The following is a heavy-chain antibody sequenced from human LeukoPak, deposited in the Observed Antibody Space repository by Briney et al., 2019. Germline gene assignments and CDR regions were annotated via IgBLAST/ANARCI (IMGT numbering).Heavy chain of an antibody. V-gene: IGHV4-34*01. D-gene: IGHD5-12*01. Sequence: TSETLSLTCAVYGGSFSGYYWSWIRQPPGKGLEWIGEINHSGSTNYNPSLKSRVTISVDTSKNQFSLKLSSVTAADTAVYYCARGLGGYSGYERNWFDPWGQGTLVTVSS. J-gene: IGHJ5*02. CDR3: ARGLGGYSGYERNWFDP. CDR2: INHSGST. CDR1: GGSFSGYY.